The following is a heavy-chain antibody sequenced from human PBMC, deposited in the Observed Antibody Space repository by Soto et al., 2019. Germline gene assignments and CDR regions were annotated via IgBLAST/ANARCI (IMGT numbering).Heavy chain of an antibody. D-gene: IGHD3-22*01. Sequence: SETLSLTCTVSGGSVSSQYWSWIRQPAGKGLEWIGRIYNGGIPLIHPSLESRVALPLDTSKNQFSLTLSSVTAADTATYYCASQDYDNSVYYFDYWGRGTLVTVSS. CDR1: GGSVSSQY. CDR2: IYNGGIP. CDR3: ASQDYDNSVYYFDY. V-gene: IGHV4-4*07. J-gene: IGHJ4*02.